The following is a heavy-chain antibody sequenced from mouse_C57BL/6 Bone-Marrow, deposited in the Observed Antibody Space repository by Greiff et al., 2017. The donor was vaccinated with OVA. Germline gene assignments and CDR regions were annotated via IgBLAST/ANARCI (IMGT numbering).Heavy chain of an antibody. D-gene: IGHD1-1*01. J-gene: IGHJ2*01. CDR1: GFTFSSYG. CDR3: ARHIYYYGSYYFDY. CDR2: ISSGGSYT. Sequence: EVKVVESGGDLVKPGGSLKLSCAASGFTFSSYGMSWVRQTPDKRLEWVATISSGGSYTYYPDSVTGRFTISRDNAKNTQYLQMSSLKSEDTAMYYCARHIYYYGSYYFDYGGQGTTLTVSS. V-gene: IGHV5-6*01.